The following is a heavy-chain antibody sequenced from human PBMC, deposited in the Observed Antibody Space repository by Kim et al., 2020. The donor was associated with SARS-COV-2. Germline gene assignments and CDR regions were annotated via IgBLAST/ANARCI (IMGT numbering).Heavy chain of an antibody. CDR3: AKDQRSGLYSSSWYDY. CDR2: ISGSGGST. V-gene: IGHV3-23*01. J-gene: IGHJ4*02. CDR1: GFTFSSYA. D-gene: IGHD6-13*01. Sequence: GGSLRLSCAASGFTFSSYAMSWVRQAPGKGLEWVSAISGSGGSTYYADSVKGRFTISRDNSKNTLYLQMNSLRAEDTAVYYCAKDQRSGLYSSSWYDYWGQGTLVTVSS.